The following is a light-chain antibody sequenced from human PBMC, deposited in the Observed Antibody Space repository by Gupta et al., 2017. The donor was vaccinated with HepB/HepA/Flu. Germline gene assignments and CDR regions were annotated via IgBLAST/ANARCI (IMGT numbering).Light chain of an antibody. CDR1: QSVSNY. V-gene: IGKV3-11*01. CDR2: ETS. CDR3: QQRSSWPRT. J-gene: IGKJ1*01. Sequence: EIVLTQSPATLSLSPGERATLSCRASQSVSNYLAWYQQKPGQAPRLLISETSKRAAGVPARFSGSGSGTDFTLTISSLEPEDFAVYYCQQRSSWPRTFGQGTKVEIK.